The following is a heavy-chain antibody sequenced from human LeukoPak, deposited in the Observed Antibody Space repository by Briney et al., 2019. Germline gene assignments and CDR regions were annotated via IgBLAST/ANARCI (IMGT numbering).Heavy chain of an antibody. V-gene: IGHV3-64D*06. D-gene: IGHD3-22*01. CDR1: GFSFSSYE. CDR2: ISSNGGST. Sequence: GGSLRLSCAASGFSFSSYEMNWVRQAPGKGLEYVSAISSNGGSTYYADSVKGRLTISRDNSKNTLYLKMSSLRAEDTAVYYCVKDCPTEAYSSGYCFDYWGQGTLVTVSS. J-gene: IGHJ4*02. CDR3: VKDCPTEAYSSGYCFDY.